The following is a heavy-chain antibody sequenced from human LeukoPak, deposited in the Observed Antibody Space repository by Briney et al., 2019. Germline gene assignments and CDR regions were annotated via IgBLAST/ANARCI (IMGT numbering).Heavy chain of an antibody. V-gene: IGHV3-7*01. D-gene: IGHD6-19*01. Sequence: GGSLRLSCAASGFTFSSYWMSWVRQAPGKGPEWVANIKQDGSEKYYVDSVKGRFTISRDNAKNSLYLQMNSLRAEDTAVYYCARHSSGWYWYYFDYWGQGTLVTVSS. CDR1: GFTFSSYW. CDR2: IKQDGSEK. CDR3: ARHSSGWYWYYFDY. J-gene: IGHJ4*02.